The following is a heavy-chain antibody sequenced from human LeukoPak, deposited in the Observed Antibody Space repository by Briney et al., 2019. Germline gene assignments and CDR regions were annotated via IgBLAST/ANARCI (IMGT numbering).Heavy chain of an antibody. J-gene: IGHJ4*02. CDR3: ARGADSSGYYSIFYFDY. V-gene: IGHV4-59*01. CDR2: IYYSGST. D-gene: IGHD3-22*01. CDR1: GDSISSYY. Sequence: SETLSLTCTVSGDSISSYYWNWIRQPPGKGLEWIGYIYYSGSTNYNPSLKSRVTISVDTSKNQFSLKLSSVTAADTAVYYCARGADSSGYYSIFYFDYWGQGTLVTVSS.